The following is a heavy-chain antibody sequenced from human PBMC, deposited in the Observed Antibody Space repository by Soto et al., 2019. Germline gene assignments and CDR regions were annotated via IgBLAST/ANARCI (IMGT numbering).Heavy chain of an antibody. Sequence: AGVKVSCKTAGETIFTYPISCVRRAPGQGLEWVGWISTYNGKTNYGQKFQGRVTITTDTSTSKAYMDLRNLRSDDAAVYYCKRDRVEAALGTFDEWGQGTRVTVSS. D-gene: IGHD6-13*01. J-gene: IGHJ4*02. CDR2: ISTYNGKT. V-gene: IGHV1-18*01. CDR3: KRDRVEAALGTFDE. CDR1: GETIFTYP.